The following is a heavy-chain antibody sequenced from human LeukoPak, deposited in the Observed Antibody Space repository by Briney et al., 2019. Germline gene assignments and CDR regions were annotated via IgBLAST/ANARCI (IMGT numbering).Heavy chain of an antibody. V-gene: IGHV4-59*11. Sequence: PSETLSLTCTVSGGSISSHYWSWIRQPPGKGLEWIGYIYSSGSTNYNPSLKSRVTISVDTSKNQFSLKLSSVTAADTAVYYCARDSSGSFDYCGQGTLVTVSS. CDR3: ARDSSGSFDY. CDR1: GGSISSHY. J-gene: IGHJ4*02. D-gene: IGHD3-22*01. CDR2: IYSSGST.